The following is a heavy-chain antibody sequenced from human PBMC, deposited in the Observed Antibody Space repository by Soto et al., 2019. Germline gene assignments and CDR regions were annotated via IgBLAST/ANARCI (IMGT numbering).Heavy chain of an antibody. Sequence: EVQLLESGGGLVQPGGSLRLSCAASGFTFSNYAMSWVRQAPGKGLEWVSAIGGSSGNTYYADSLKGRFTISRDNSKNTLFLQMTSLRADDTALYYCAKEDGSGGYVAYWGQGTLVTVSS. D-gene: IGHD3-10*01. CDR3: AKEDGSGGYVAY. V-gene: IGHV3-23*01. CDR1: GFTFSNYA. J-gene: IGHJ4*02. CDR2: IGGSSGNT.